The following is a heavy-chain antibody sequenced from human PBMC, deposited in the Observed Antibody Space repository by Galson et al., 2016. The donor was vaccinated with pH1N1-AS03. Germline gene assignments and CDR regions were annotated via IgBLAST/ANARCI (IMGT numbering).Heavy chain of an antibody. CDR2: VIIGGSP. Sequence: ETLSLTCRDLGGSFRGTYWTWIRQTPGKGLEWIGEVIIGGSPTYSPSLKGRVSISLDTSRKPVYLRLISVTAADTAVYFCARRPPGIDYWGPGTLVPVAS. D-gene: IGHD3-10*01. CDR3: ARRPPGIDY. V-gene: IGHV4-34*12. CDR1: GGSFRGTY. J-gene: IGHJ4*02.